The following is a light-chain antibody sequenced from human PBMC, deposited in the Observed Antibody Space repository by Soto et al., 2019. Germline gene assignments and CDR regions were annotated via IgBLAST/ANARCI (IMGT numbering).Light chain of an antibody. CDR3: QQYNSYST. Sequence: DIQMTQSPSTLSASVGDRVTITCRASQSISSWLAWYQQKPGKAPNLLIYDASSLESGVPSRFSGSGSGTEFTLTISSLQPDDFATDDCQQYNSYSTFGQGTKVDNK. J-gene: IGKJ1*01. V-gene: IGKV1-5*01. CDR2: DAS. CDR1: QSISSW.